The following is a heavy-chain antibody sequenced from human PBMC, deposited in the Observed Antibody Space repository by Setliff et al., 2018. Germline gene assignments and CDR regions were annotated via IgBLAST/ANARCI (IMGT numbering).Heavy chain of an antibody. J-gene: IGHJ4*02. D-gene: IGHD3-22*01. CDR3: ARLSGYSLSYY. V-gene: IGHV4-59*08. CDR1: GGYIRSFH. Sequence: PSETLSLTCTVSGGYIRSFHWSWIRQPPGKGLEWIGYIYYSGTTNYNPSLKSRVTISVDTSKNQFSLKLSSVTAADTAVFYCARLSGYSLSYYWGQGTLVTVSS. CDR2: IYYSGTT.